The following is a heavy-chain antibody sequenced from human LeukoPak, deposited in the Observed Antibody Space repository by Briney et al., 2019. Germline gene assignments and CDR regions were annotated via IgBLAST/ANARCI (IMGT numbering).Heavy chain of an antibody. D-gene: IGHD6-19*01. Sequence: SETLSLTCTVSGGSISTYYWSWVRQPAGEGLEWIGHVYTSGSTYNPSRKSRVTMSVDTSKNQFSLKLNSVTAADTAVYYCARRHYSSGLDYWGQGILVTLSS. CDR2: VYTSGST. CDR3: ARRHYSSGLDY. J-gene: IGHJ4*02. V-gene: IGHV4-4*07. CDR1: GGSISTYY.